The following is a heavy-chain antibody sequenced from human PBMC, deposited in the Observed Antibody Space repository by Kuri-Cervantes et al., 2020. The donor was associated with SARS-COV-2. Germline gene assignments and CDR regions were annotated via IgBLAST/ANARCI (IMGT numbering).Heavy chain of an antibody. CDR3: AREMKEGAVMGAFDI. D-gene: IGHD1-26*01. CDR1: GFTVSSNY. Sequence: GGSLRLSCAASGFTVSSNYTSWVRQAPGKGLEWVSVIYSGGSTYYADSVKGRFTISRDNSKNTLYLQMNSLRAEDTAVCYCAREMKEGAVMGAFDIWGQGTMVTVSS. CDR2: IYSGGST. J-gene: IGHJ3*02. V-gene: IGHV3-53*01.